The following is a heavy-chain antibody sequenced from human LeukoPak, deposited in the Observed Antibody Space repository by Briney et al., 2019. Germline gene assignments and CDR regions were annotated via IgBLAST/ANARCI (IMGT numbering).Heavy chain of an antibody. Sequence: SGGSLRLSCAASGFTFSSYEMNWVRQAPGKGLEWVSYISSSGRTIYYADSVKGRFTISRDNAKNSLYLQMNSLRAEDTAVYYCARGYSYGFDYWGQGTLVTVSS. CDR2: ISSSGRTI. V-gene: IGHV3-48*03. CDR3: ARGYSYGFDY. D-gene: IGHD5-18*01. CDR1: GFTFSSYE. J-gene: IGHJ4*02.